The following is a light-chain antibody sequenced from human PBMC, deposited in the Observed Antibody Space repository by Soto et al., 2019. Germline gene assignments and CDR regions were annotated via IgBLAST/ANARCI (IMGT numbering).Light chain of an antibody. J-gene: IGLJ1*01. Sequence: SVLTQPPSVSAAAGQRATISCSGSSSNIGGNSVSWYQQLPGTAPKLLIYDDDKRPSGIPDRFSGSKSGTSATLGITGFQTGDEADYYCGSWDSSLSAYVFGTGTKVNVL. CDR3: GSWDSSLSAYV. V-gene: IGLV1-51*01. CDR2: DDD. CDR1: SSNIGGNS.